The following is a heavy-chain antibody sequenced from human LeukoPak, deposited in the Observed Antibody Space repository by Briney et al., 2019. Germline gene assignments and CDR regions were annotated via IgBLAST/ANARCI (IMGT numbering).Heavy chain of an antibody. J-gene: IGHJ4*02. CDR2: IWNDGSNK. V-gene: IGHV3-33*01. CDR3: ARAGNGYGLDY. Sequence: PGGSLRLSCAASGFTFSSYGMHWVRQAPGKGLEWVAVIWNDGSNKYYADSVKGRFTISRDNSKNTLYLQMNSLRAEDTAVYFCARAGNGYGLDYWGQGTLVTVSS. D-gene: IGHD5-12*01. CDR1: GFTFSSYG.